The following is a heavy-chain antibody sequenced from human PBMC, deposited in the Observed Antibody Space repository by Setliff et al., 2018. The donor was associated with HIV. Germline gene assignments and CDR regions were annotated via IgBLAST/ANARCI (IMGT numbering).Heavy chain of an antibody. CDR3: ARGRDKDSPWAFDV. CDR2: ISGSGGRT. Sequence: GGSLRLSCAASGFTFSSYAMSWVRQAPGKGLEWVSAISGSGGRTYYADSVKGRFTISRDNAKNSLFLQMTSLRAEDTAVYYCARGRDKDSPWAFDVWGQGTVVTVSS. J-gene: IGHJ3*01. V-gene: IGHV3-23*01. D-gene: IGHD2-21*01. CDR1: GFTFSSYA.